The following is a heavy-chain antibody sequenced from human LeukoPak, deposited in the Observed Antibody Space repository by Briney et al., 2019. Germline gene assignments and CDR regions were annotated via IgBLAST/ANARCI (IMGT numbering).Heavy chain of an antibody. D-gene: IGHD6-13*01. CDR1: GFTFSSYA. Sequence: GGSLRLSCAASGFTFSSYAMSWVRQAPGKGLKWVSAISGSGGSTYYADSVKGRFTISRDNSKNTLYLQMNSLRAEDTAVYYCAKDQSSSWYLDAFDIWGQGTMVTVSS. CDR3: AKDQSSSWYLDAFDI. CDR2: ISGSGGST. V-gene: IGHV3-23*01. J-gene: IGHJ3*02.